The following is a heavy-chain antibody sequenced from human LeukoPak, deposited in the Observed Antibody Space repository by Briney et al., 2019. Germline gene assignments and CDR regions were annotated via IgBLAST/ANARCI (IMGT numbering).Heavy chain of an antibody. D-gene: IGHD6-13*01. Sequence: GGSLRLSCAASGFTFSNYAMSWVRQAPGKGLEWVSAISGSGATTYYADSVKGRFTISRDNAKNTLYLHLSSLSVDDTAVCYCAMLKGRYSRDFDYWGQGALVTVSS. CDR3: AMLKGRYSRDFDY. J-gene: IGHJ4*02. CDR2: ISGSGATT. V-gene: IGHV3-23*01. CDR1: GFTFSNYA.